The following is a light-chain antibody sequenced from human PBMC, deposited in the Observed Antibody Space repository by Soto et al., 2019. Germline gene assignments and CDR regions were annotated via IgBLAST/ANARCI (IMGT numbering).Light chain of an antibody. CDR3: QQYKTYPFT. V-gene: IGKV1-16*02. Sequence: DIQMTQSPSSLSASVGDRVTITCRASQDIRNFLAWFQQKPGKAPKSLIYAASRLQSGVPSKFSGSGFGTDFTLTISSLQPEDYATYYCQQYKTYPFTFGGGTKVEIK. CDR2: AAS. CDR1: QDIRNF. J-gene: IGKJ4*01.